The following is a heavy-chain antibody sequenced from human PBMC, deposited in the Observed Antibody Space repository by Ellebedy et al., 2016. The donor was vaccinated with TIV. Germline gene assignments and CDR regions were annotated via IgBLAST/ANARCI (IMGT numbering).Heavy chain of an antibody. CDR1: GYSFTSYW. CDR3: ARHELADDLSFDY. CDR2: IYPGDSDT. Sequence: GESLKISXKGSGYSFTSYWIGWVRQMPGKGLEWMGIIYPGDSDTRYSPSFQGHVTTSADKSISTAYLQWSSLKASDTAMYYCARHELADDLSFDYWGQGTLVTVSS. V-gene: IGHV5-51*01. J-gene: IGHJ4*02. D-gene: IGHD6-13*01.